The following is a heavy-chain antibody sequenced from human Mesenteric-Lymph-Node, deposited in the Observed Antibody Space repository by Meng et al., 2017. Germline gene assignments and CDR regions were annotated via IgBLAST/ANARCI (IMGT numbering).Heavy chain of an antibody. V-gene: IGHV3-48*03. D-gene: IGHD2-2*01. Sequence: GESLKISCAASGFTFSSYEMNWVRQASGKGLEWVSYISSSGSTIYYADSVKGRFTISRDNAKNSLYLQMNSLRAEDTAVYYCASNTVVPAVKYYYYYGMDVWGQGTTVTVSS. CDR3: ASNTVVPAVKYYYYYGMDV. CDR2: ISSSGSTI. J-gene: IGHJ6*02. CDR1: GFTFSSYE.